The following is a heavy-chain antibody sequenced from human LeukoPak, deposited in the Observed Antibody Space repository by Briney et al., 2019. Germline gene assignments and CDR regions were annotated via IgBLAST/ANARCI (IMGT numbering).Heavy chain of an antibody. CDR2: FIPIFGTA. J-gene: IGHJ4*02. V-gene: IGHV1-69*05. Sequence: GASVKVSCKASGDTFSSYAISWVRQAPGQGLEWMGGFIPIFGTANYAQKFQGRVTIRMDESTSTAYMELSSLRSEGTAMYYCGRADRYCSSTNCYYYFDYWGQGTLVTVSS. CDR3: GRADRYCSSTNCYYYFDY. CDR1: GDTFSSYA. D-gene: IGHD2-2*01.